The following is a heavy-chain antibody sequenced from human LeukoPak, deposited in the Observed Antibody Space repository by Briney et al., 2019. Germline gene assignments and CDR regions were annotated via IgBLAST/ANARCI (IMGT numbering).Heavy chain of an antibody. V-gene: IGHV4-34*01. CDR1: GGSFSGYY. CDR3: ARGALRRGVDY. CDR2: INHSGGT. J-gene: IGHJ4*02. Sequence: SETLSLTCAVYGGSFSGYYWSWIRQPPGKGLEWIGEINHSGGTNYNPSLKSRVTISVDTSKNQFSLKLSSVTAADTAVYYCARGALRRGVDYWGQGTLVTVSS.